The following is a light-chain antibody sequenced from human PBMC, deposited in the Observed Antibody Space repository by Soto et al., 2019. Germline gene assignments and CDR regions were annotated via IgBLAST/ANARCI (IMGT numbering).Light chain of an antibody. CDR1: QSVSSSY. Sequence: EIVLTQSPGTLSLSPGERATLSCRASQSVSSSYLAWYQQKPGQAPRLLIYGASSRATGIPDRFSGSGSGTDFPLAISPLEPEAFAVYYRQQYGISPLTFGQGTKVAIK. V-gene: IGKV3-20*01. CDR3: QQYGISPLT. CDR2: GAS. J-gene: IGKJ1*01.